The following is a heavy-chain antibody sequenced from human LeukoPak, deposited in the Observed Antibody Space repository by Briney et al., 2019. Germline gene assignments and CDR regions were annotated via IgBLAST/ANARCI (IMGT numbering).Heavy chain of an antibody. CDR1: GFTFSGSA. CDR2: IKCKSNNYAT. Sequence: GGSLRLSCAASGFTFSGSAMHWVRQASGKGLEWVGRIKCKSNNYATAYAASVKGRFTISRDDSENTAVLQMNSLKTEDRAVYYCTRRGDGAYGDYWGQGTLVTVFS. V-gene: IGHV3-73*01. D-gene: IGHD4-17*01. CDR3: TRRGDGAYGDY. J-gene: IGHJ4*02.